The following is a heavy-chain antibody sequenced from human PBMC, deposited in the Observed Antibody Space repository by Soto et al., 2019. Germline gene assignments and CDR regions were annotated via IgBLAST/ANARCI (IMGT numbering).Heavy chain of an antibody. J-gene: IGHJ4*02. V-gene: IGHV4-31*03. CDR2: IYYSGST. Sequence: SETLSLTCTVSGGSISSGGYYWSWIRQHPGKGLEWIGYIYYSGSTYYNPSLKSRVTISVDTSKNQFSLKLSSVTAADTAVYYCARGHYYDSSGYYYGASTYYFDYWGQGTLVTVSS. CDR3: ARGHYYDSSGYYYGASTYYFDY. D-gene: IGHD3-22*01. CDR1: GGSISSGGYY.